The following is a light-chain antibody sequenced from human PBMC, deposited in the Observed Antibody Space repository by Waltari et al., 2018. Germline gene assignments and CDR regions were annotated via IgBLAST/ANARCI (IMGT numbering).Light chain of an antibody. CDR1: QSVSTS. J-gene: IGKJ1*01. V-gene: IGKV3-11*01. Sequence: DIVLTQSPVTLSLSPGERATLSCRASQSVSTSLAWYQHRPGQAPRLLIYEASTRATGIPARFSGSGSGTDFTLTISSLEPEDFAVYYCQRRSNSPPWTFGQGTTVEVK. CDR3: QRRSNSPPWT. CDR2: EAS.